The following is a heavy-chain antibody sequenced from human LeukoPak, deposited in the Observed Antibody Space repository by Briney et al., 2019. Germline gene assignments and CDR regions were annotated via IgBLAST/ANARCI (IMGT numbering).Heavy chain of an antibody. D-gene: IGHD5-24*01. CDR2: IYYSGST. Sequence: SSETLSLTCTVSGGSISSYYWSWIRQPPGKGLEWIGYIYYSGSTNYNPSLKSRVTISVDTSKNQFSLKLSSVTAADTAVYYCARVCRRDGYNFDYWGQGTLVTVSS. V-gene: IGHV4-59*08. CDR3: ARVCRRDGYNFDY. J-gene: IGHJ4*02. CDR1: GGSISSYY.